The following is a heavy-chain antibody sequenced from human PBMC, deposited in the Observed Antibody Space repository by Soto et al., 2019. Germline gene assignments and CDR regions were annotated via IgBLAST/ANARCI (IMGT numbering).Heavy chain of an antibody. CDR1: GFTFSSYA. Sequence: GGSLRLSCAASGFTFSSYAMHWVRQAPGKGLEWVAVISYDGSNKYYADSVKGRFTISRVNSKNTLYLQMNSLRAEDTAVYYCARDIVLVLKGNYYYYGMDVWGQGTTVTVSS. CDR3: ARDIVLVLKGNYYYYGMDV. D-gene: IGHD2-2*01. CDR2: ISYDGSNK. V-gene: IGHV3-30-3*01. J-gene: IGHJ6*02.